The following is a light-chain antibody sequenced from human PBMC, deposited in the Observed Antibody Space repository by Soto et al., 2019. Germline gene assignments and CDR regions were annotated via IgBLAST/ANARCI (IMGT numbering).Light chain of an antibody. V-gene: IGKV3-11*01. J-gene: IGKJ1*01. CDR1: QSVGTY. CDR3: QGRSNWAWT. Sequence: EIVLTQSPATLSLSPGERATLSCRASQSVGTYLAWYQHKPGQAPRLLISDASNRATGIPARFSGGGSGTDFTLTISSLEPEDFAVYYCQGRSNWAWTFGQGKKVEI. CDR2: DAS.